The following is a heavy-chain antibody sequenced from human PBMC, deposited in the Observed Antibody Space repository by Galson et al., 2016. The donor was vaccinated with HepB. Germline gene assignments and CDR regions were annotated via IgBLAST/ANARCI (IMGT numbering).Heavy chain of an antibody. CDR3: AKVGGFGDYIPYYFDS. Sequence: SLRLSCAASGFTFDDYAMHWVRQAPGKGLEWVAGISWNSGTIDYVDSVKGRFTISRDNAKNSLYLQMSSLRTEDTALYSCAKVGGFGDYIPYYFDSWGQGILVTVSS. V-gene: IGHV3-9*01. J-gene: IGHJ4*02. CDR2: ISWNSGTI. CDR1: GFTFDDYA. D-gene: IGHD4-17*01.